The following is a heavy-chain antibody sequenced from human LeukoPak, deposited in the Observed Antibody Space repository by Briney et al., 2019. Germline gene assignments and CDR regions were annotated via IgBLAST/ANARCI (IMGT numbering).Heavy chain of an antibody. V-gene: IGHV3-64*01. CDR1: GYTFSTYA. Sequence: PGGSLRLSCSASGYTFSTYAMHWVRQAPGKGLEYVSDISSDGRITYYANSVKGRFTISRDNSKNTLYLQMGSLRVEDMAVYYCARVSGWYWFDKWGQGTLVTVSS. CDR2: ISSDGRIT. J-gene: IGHJ4*02. CDR3: ARVSGWYWFDK. D-gene: IGHD6-19*01.